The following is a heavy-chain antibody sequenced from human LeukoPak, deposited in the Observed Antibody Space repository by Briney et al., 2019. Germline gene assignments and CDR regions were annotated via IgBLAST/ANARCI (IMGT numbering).Heavy chain of an antibody. Sequence: SETLSLTCAVYGGSFSGYYWSWIRQPPGKGLERIGEINHSGSTNYNPSLKSRVTISVDTSKNQFSLKLSPVTAADTAVYYCARGRWYDFWSGHPPYYFDYWGQGTLVTVSS. D-gene: IGHD3-3*01. CDR2: INHSGST. V-gene: IGHV4-34*01. CDR3: ARGRWYDFWSGHPPYYFDY. J-gene: IGHJ4*02. CDR1: GGSFSGYY.